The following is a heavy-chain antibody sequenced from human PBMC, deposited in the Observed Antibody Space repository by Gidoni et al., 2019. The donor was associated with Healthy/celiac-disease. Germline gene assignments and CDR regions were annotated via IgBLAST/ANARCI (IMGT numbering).Heavy chain of an antibody. V-gene: IGHV1-69*02. CDR2: IIPILGIA. J-gene: IGHJ6*02. Sequence: QVQLVQSGAEVKKPGSSVKVSCKASGGTFSSYTISWVRQAPGQGLEWMGRIIPILGIANYAQKFQGRVTITADKSTSTAYMELSSLRSEDTAVYYCAAVVTPGYYYGMDVWGQGTTVTVSS. D-gene: IGHD2-15*01. CDR3: AAVVTPGYYYGMDV. CDR1: GGTFSSYT.